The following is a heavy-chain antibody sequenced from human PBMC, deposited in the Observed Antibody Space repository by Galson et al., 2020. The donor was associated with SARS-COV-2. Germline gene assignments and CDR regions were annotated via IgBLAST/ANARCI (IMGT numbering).Heavy chain of an antibody. CDR3: ARGPLYNWGTDRDNWFDP. Sequence: SQTLTHTCTVPGGSISFGNYLCSWIRQRPGQGLERIRYIYYSGTTYHNPSLKSRVTISVDTSKNQFSLKLTSVTAADTALYYCARGPLYNWGTDRDNWFDPWGQGTLVTVSS. D-gene: IGHD3-16*02. V-gene: IGHV4-31*03. J-gene: IGHJ5*02. CDR2: IYYSGTT. CDR1: GGSISFGNYL.